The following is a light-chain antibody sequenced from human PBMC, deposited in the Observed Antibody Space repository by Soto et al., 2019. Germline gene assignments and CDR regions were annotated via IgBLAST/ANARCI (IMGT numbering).Light chain of an antibody. Sequence: QSALTQPPSASGSPGQSVTISCTGTSSDVGGYNYVSWYQHHPGKAPKLIIYEVYKRPSGVPDRFSGSKSGNTAALTVSGLQAEVYDDYQYSSYVGTNIYVLGTVTKVTVL. CDR3: SSYVGTNIYV. CDR2: EVY. CDR1: SSDVGGYNY. J-gene: IGLJ1*01. V-gene: IGLV2-8*01.